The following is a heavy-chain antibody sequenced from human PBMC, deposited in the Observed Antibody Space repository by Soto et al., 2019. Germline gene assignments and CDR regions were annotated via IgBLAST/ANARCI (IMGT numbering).Heavy chain of an antibody. CDR2: IYYSGST. Sequence: SETLSLTCTVSGGSINTSSYDWAWIRQPPGKGLEWIGSIYYSGSTYYNPSLKSRVTISADTSKNQFSLKLSSVTAADTAVYYCARVVGQYCSSTSCYVSYYYYYMDVWGKGTTVTVSS. CDR3: ARVVGQYCSSTSCYVSYYYYYMDV. J-gene: IGHJ6*03. D-gene: IGHD2-2*01. V-gene: IGHV4-39*01. CDR1: GGSINTSSYD.